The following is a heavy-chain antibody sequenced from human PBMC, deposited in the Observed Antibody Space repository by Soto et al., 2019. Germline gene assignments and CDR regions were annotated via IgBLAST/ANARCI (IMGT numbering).Heavy chain of an antibody. CDR3: ARACGGSAFDI. V-gene: IGHV4-59*01. CDR2: IYYSGST. CDR1: GGSISSYY. Sequence: QVQLQESGPGLVKPSETLSLTCTVSGGSISSYYWSWIRQPPGKGLEWIGYIYYSGSTNYNPSLKSRVTISVDTSKNQFSLKLSSVTAADTAVYYCARACGGSAFDIRGQGTMVTVSS. D-gene: IGHD2-15*01. J-gene: IGHJ3*02.